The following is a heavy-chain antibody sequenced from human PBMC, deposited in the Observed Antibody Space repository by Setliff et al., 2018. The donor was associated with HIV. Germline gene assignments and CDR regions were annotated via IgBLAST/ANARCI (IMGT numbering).Heavy chain of an antibody. D-gene: IGHD3-10*01. J-gene: IGHJ4*02. CDR2: IIPILGIA. Sequence: ASVKVSCKASGGTFSSYAISWVRQAPGQGLEWMGGIIPILGIANYAQKFQGRVTITADESTSTAYMELSSLRSEDTAVYYCARGRPSNYYGSGSYRYFDYWGQGTLVTV. V-gene: IGHV1-69*10. CDR1: GGTFSSYA. CDR3: ARGRPSNYYGSGSYRYFDY.